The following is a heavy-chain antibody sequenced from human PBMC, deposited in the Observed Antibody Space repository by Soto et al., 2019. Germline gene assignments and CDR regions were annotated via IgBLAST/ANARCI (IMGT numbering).Heavy chain of an antibody. J-gene: IGHJ4*02. CDR1: GYTFTSYY. CDR3: ARVYCSGGSCYSIDY. D-gene: IGHD2-15*01. Sequence: QVQLVQSGAEVKKPGASVKVSCKASGYTFTSYYMHWVRQAPGQGLEWMGIINPSGGSTSYAQKFQGRVTMTRDTSTRKVDMELSSLRSEDTAVYYCARVYCSGGSCYSIDYWGQGTLVTVSS. V-gene: IGHV1-46*03. CDR2: INPSGGST.